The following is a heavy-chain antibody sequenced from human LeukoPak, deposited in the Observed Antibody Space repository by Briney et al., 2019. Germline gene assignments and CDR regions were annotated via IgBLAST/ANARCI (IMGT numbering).Heavy chain of an antibody. Sequence: ASVKVSCKASGYTFTDYYMHWVRQAPGQGLEWMGWISAYNGNTNYAQKLQGRVTMTTDTSTSTAYMELRSLRSDDTAVYYCARYIVVVPAAIGDYYYYGMDVWGQGTTVTVSS. V-gene: IGHV1-18*04. CDR1: GYTFTDYY. J-gene: IGHJ6*02. CDR3: ARYIVVVPAAIGDYYYYGMDV. D-gene: IGHD2-2*02. CDR2: ISAYNGNT.